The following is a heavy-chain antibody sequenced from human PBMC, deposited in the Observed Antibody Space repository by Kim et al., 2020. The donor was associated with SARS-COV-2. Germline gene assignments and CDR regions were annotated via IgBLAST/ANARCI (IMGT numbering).Heavy chain of an antibody. CDR2: IYYTESI. V-gene: IGHV4-31*03. CDR3: ARGGGQRLELSLWFDR. D-gene: IGHD1-1*01. CDR1: GASVVDPNYY. Sequence: SETLSLTCTVSGASVVDPNYYWSWIRQLPGKGLEWIGYIYYTESIYSNPYLRSRLTMGLDPSKNQFSLDLRSVTAADAATYYCARGGGQRLELSLWFDRWGPGKVVTVSS. J-gene: IGHJ5*02.